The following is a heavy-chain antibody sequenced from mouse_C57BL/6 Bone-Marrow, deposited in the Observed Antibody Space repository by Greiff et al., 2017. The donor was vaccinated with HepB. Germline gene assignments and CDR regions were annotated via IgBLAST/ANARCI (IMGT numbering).Heavy chain of an antibody. CDR3: ARSASTRLAY. V-gene: IGHV1-69*01. J-gene: IGHJ3*01. D-gene: IGHD2-14*01. CDR1: GYTFTSYW. CDR2: IDPSDSYT. Sequence: QVQLQQPGAELVMPGASVKLSCKASGYTFTSYWMHWVKQRPGQGLEWIGEIDPSDSYTNYNQKFKGKSTLTVDKSSSTAYMQLSSLTSEDSAVYDCARSASTRLAYWGQGTRVTVSA.